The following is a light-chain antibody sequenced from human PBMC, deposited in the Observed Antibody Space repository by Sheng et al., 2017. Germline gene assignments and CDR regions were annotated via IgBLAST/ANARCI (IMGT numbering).Light chain of an antibody. V-gene: IGLV3-1*01. CDR1: KLGDKF. J-gene: IGLJ1*01. CDR2: HDT. CDR3: QAWDSSTGGV. Sequence: SYELTQPPSVSVSPGQAASITCSGDKLGDKFACWYQQKSGQSPVLVIYHDTKRPSGIPERFSGSNSGNTATLTISGTQHIDEADYYCQAWDSSTGGVFGTGTKVTVL.